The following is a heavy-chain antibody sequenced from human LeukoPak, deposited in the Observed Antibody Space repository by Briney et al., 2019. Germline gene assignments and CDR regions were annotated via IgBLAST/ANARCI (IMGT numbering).Heavy chain of an antibody. V-gene: IGHV3-30*18. CDR2: ISYDGSNK. J-gene: IGHJ6*04. CDR3: AELGITMIGGV. D-gene: IGHD3-10*02. Sequence: PGGSLRLSCAASGFTFNNYDMHWVRQAPGKGLEWVAVISYDGSNKYYADSVKGRFTISRDNSKNTLYMQMNSLRAEDTAVYYCAELGITMIGGVWGKGTTVTISS. CDR1: GFTFNNYD.